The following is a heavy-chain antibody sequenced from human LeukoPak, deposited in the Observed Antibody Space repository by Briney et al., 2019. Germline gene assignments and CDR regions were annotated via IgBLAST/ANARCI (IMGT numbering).Heavy chain of an antibody. CDR2: ISYDGSNK. D-gene: IGHD3-22*01. Sequence: PGGSLRLSCAASGFTFSSYAMHWVRQAPGKGLEWVAVISYDGSNKYYADSVKGRLTISRDNSKNTLYLQMNSLRAEDTAVYYCARAYYDSSGYYYWPAYWGQGTLVTVSS. CDR3: ARAYYDSSGYYYWPAY. V-gene: IGHV3-30-3*01. CDR1: GFTFSSYA. J-gene: IGHJ4*02.